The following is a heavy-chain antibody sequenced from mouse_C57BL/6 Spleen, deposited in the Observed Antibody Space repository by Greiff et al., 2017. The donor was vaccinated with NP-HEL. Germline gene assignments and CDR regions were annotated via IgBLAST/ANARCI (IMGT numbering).Heavy chain of an antibody. V-gene: IGHV3-6*01. D-gene: IGHD4-1*01. J-gene: IGHJ2*01. Sequence: EVQVVESGPGLVKPSQSLSLTCSVTGYSITSGYYWNWIRQFPGNKLEWMGYISYDGSNNYNPSLKNRISITRDTSKNQFFLKLNSVTTEDTATYYCAKLGLYYFDYWGQGTTLTVSS. CDR2: ISYDGSN. CDR3: AKLGLYYFDY. CDR1: GYSITSGYY.